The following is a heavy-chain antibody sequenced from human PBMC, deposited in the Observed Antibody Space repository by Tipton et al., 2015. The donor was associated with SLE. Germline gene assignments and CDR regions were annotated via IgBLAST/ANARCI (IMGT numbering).Heavy chain of an antibody. CDR3: ARHQTYYYGSGSGGAFDI. V-gene: IGHV4-39*01. CDR1: GSSISSSIYY. Sequence: LRLSCTVSGSSISSSIYYWDWIRQPPGKGLEWIGSIYSSGGTYCNPSLESRVTISVDTSKNQFSLKLSSVTAADTAVYYCARHQTYYYGSGSGGAFDIWGQGTMVTVSS. CDR2: IYSSGGT. D-gene: IGHD3-10*01. J-gene: IGHJ3*02.